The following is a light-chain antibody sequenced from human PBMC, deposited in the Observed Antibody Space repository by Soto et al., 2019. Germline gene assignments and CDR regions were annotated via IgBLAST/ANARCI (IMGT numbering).Light chain of an antibody. Sequence: QSVLTEPASVSGSPGQSITVSCSRTNSNIGGYNVVSWYQQHQGKAPKVIIYEAIQRPSGVSNRFSGSISGTTASLTISGLQGDNEADYYCCSYVGAPTYVFGSGTKVTVL. CDR1: NSNIGGYNV. CDR2: EAI. CDR3: CSYVGAPTYV. V-gene: IGLV2-23*01. J-gene: IGLJ1*01.